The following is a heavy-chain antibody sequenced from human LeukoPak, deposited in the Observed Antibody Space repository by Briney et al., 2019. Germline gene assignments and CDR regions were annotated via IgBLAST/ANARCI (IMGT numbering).Heavy chain of an antibody. Sequence: GGSLRLSCAASGFTFSSYSMNWVRQAPGKGLEWVSSISSSSSYIYYADSVKGRFTISRDNAKNSLYLQMNSLRAEDMAVYYCARVTMVRGVISYYYYYMDVWGKGTTVTVSS. CDR1: GFTFSSYS. V-gene: IGHV3-21*01. D-gene: IGHD3-10*01. CDR3: ARVTMVRGVISYYYYYMDV. CDR2: ISSSSSYI. J-gene: IGHJ6*03.